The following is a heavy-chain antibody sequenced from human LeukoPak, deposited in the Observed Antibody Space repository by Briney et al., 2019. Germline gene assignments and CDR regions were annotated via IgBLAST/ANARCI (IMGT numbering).Heavy chain of an antibody. CDR1: GGSISSYY. CDR3: ARENSSSWYNNAFDI. CDR2: IYYSGST. Sequence: SETLSLTCTVSGGSISSYYWSWVRQPPGKGLEWIGYIYYSGSTNYNPPLKSRVTISVDTSKNQFSLKLSSVTAADTAVYYCARENSSSWYNNAFDIWGQGTMVTVSS. D-gene: IGHD6-13*01. V-gene: IGHV4-59*08. J-gene: IGHJ3*02.